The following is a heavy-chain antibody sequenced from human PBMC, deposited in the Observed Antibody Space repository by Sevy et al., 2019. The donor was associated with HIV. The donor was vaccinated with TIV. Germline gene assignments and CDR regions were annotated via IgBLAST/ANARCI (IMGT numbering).Heavy chain of an antibody. J-gene: IGHJ4*02. D-gene: IGHD3-22*01. Sequence: GGSLRLSCEASRFTFNIYSMIWVRQAPGKGLEWVSSISSSSNYIYYADSVRGRFTISRDNPKNSLYLQMNSLRAEDTAVYYCAREGLDSTSYHFDYWGQGTLVTVSS. CDR1: RFTFNIYS. CDR3: AREGLDSTSYHFDY. V-gene: IGHV3-21*01. CDR2: ISSSSNYI.